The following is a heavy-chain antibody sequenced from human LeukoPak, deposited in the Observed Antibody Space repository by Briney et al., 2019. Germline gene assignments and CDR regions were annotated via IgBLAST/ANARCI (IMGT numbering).Heavy chain of an antibody. CDR1: GFTFSSYW. J-gene: IGHJ4*02. Sequence: GGSLRLSCAASGFTFSSYWMHWVRQAPGKGLEWVGRIKSKTDGGTTDYAAPVKGRFTISRDDSKNTLYLQMNSLKTEDTAVYYCTTVWVRGVHTPYWGQGTLVTVSS. CDR2: IKSKTDGGTT. CDR3: TTVWVRGVHTPY. V-gene: IGHV3-15*01. D-gene: IGHD3-10*01.